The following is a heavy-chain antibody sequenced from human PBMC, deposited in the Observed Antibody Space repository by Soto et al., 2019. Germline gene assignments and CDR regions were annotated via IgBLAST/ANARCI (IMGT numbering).Heavy chain of an antibody. CDR1: GFTFSSYS. D-gene: IGHD6-13*01. J-gene: IGHJ4*02. Sequence: EVQLVESGGGLVQPGGSLRLSCAASGFTFSSYSMNWVRQAPGKGLEWVSYISSSSSTIYYADSVKGRFTISRDNAKNALYLQMNSMRAEDTAVYYWARVNSSSWYGLDYWGQGTLVTVSS. CDR2: ISSSSSTI. CDR3: ARVNSSSWYGLDY. V-gene: IGHV3-48*01.